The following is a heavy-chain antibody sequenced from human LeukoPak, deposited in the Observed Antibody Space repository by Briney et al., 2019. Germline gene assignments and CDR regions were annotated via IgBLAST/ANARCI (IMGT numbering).Heavy chain of an antibody. CDR3: AHIVTMVRGVIIPFDY. Sequence: SGPALVKPTQTLTLTCTFSGSSLSTSGVGVGCIRQPPGKALEGLAFIYWDDDRRYSSSLKSMLTITQDTYKNQVVLTMTNMDPVGTATYYCAHIVTMVRGVIIPFDYWGQGTLVTVSS. J-gene: IGHJ4*02. D-gene: IGHD3-10*01. CDR2: IYWDDDR. V-gene: IGHV2-5*02. CDR1: GSSLSTSGVG.